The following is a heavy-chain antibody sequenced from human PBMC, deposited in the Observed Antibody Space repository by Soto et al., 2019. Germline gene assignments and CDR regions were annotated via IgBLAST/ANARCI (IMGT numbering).Heavy chain of an antibody. CDR1: GGTFTSYS. Sequence: QVQLVQSGAEVKKPGSSVKVSCQASGGTFTSYSITWVRQAPGQGLEWVGRVIPVLKTADYAQKFQGRITITADKSTNTAYMELSSLTPEDTAVYYCPKDGLGHTRRYFAFWGQGTLVTVSS. CDR2: VIPVLKTA. CDR3: PKDGLGHTRRYFAF. V-gene: IGHV1-69*08. D-gene: IGHD1-26*01. J-gene: IGHJ4*02.